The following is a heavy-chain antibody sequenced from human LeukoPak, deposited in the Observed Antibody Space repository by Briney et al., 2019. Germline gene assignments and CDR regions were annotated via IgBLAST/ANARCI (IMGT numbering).Heavy chain of an antibody. CDR2: IYYSGST. J-gene: IGHJ4*02. Sequence: PSETLSLTCTVSGGSISSSSYYWGWIRQPPGKGLEWIGSIYYSGSTYYNPSLKSRVTISVDTSKNQFSLKLSSVTAADTAVYYCARGIKIEGFFDYWGQGTLVTVSS. CDR3: ARGIKIEGFFDY. D-gene: IGHD3-16*01. V-gene: IGHV4-39*07. CDR1: GGSISSSSYY.